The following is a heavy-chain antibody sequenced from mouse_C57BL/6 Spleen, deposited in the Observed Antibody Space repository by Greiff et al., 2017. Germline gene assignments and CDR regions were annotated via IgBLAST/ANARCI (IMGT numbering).Heavy chain of an antibody. V-gene: IGHV1-82*01. Sequence: QVQLKESGPELVKPGASVKISCKASGYAFSSSWMNWVKQRPGKGLEWIGRMYPGDGDTNYNGKFKGKATLTADKSSSTAYMQLSSLTSEDSAVYFCARRRDGYFYFDYWGQGTTLTVSS. J-gene: IGHJ2*01. D-gene: IGHD2-3*01. CDR3: ARRRDGYFYFDY. CDR1: GYAFSSSW. CDR2: MYPGDGDT.